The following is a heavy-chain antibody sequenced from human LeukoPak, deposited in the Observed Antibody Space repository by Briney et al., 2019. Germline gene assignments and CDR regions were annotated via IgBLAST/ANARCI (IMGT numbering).Heavy chain of an antibody. J-gene: IGHJ6*03. CDR2: IRSKAYGGTT. D-gene: IGHD4-17*01. V-gene: IGHV3-49*04. CDR3: TSGDYVPYYYYYMDV. CDR1: GFTFGDYA. Sequence: GGSLRLSCTASGFTFGDYAMSWVRQAPGKGLEWVGFIRSKAYGGTTEYAASVKGRFTVSRDDSKSIAYLQMNSLKTEDTAVYYCTSGDYVPYYYYYMDVWGKGTTVTVSS.